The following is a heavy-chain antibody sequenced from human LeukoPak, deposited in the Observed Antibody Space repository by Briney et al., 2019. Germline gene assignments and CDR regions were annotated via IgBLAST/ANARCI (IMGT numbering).Heavy chain of an antibody. D-gene: IGHD2-2*01. J-gene: IGHJ6*02. Sequence: GASVKVSCKASGYTFTGYYMHRVRQAPGQGLEWMGRINPNSGGTNYAQKFQGRVTMTRDTSISTAYMELSRLRSDDTAVYYCAGYCSSTSCYLYYGMDVWGQGTTVTVSS. CDR2: INPNSGGT. CDR3: AGYCSSTSCYLYYGMDV. V-gene: IGHV1-2*06. CDR1: GYTFTGYY.